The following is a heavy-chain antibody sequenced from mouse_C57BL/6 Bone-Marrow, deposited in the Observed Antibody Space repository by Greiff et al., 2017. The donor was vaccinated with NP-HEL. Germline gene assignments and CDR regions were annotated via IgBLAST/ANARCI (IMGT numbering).Heavy chain of an antibody. CDR1: GYTFTSYW. CDR2: IYPGSGST. Sequence: VQLQQPGAELVKPGASVKMSCKASGYTFTSYWITWVKQRPGQGLEWIGDIYPGSGSTNYNEKFKSKATLTVDTSSSTAYMQLSSLTSEDSAVYYCARDPIYYDYDVSAMDYWGQGTSVTVSS. D-gene: IGHD2-4*01. CDR3: ARDPIYYDYDVSAMDY. V-gene: IGHV1-55*01. J-gene: IGHJ4*01.